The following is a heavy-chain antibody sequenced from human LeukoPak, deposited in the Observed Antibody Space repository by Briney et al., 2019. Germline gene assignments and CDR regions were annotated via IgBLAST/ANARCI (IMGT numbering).Heavy chain of an antibody. D-gene: IGHD5-18*01. CDR1: EYTFTSYW. Sequence: GESLKISCQGSEYTFTSYWIGWVRQMPGKGLEWMGIIYPGDSDTRYSPSFQGQVTISADKSINTAYLQWSSLKASDTAIYYCARRGEAMDPFDYWGQGTLVTVSS. V-gene: IGHV5-51*01. CDR3: ARRGEAMDPFDY. CDR2: IYPGDSDT. J-gene: IGHJ4*02.